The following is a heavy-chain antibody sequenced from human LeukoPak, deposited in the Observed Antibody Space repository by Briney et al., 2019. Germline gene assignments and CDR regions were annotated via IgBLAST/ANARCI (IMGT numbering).Heavy chain of an antibody. CDR3: AKFGPLGVMVISPIY. V-gene: IGHV1-2*02. CDR1: GYIFTGYY. Sequence: ASVKLSCKASGYIFTGYYIHWVRQAPGQGLEWMGWIRAKSGATHFAQKFQGRVTTTRDTSINTAYMEMTSLTSDDTGVYYCAKFGPLGVMVISPIYWGHRNLVTASS. CDR2: IRAKSGAT. D-gene: IGHD3-16*01. J-gene: IGHJ4*03.